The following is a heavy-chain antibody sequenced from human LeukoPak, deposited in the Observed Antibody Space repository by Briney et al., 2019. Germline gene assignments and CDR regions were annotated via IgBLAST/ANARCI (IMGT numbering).Heavy chain of an antibody. V-gene: IGHV4-61*02. CDR1: GGSISSGSYY. J-gene: IGHJ5*02. CDR2: IYTSGST. CDR3: ARGPGRLGYCSGGSCQGYWFDP. D-gene: IGHD2-15*01. Sequence: PSQTPSLTCTVSGGSISSGSYYWSWIRQPAGKGLEWIGRIYTSGSTNYNPSLKSRVTISVDTSKNQFSLKLSSVTAADTAVYYCARGPGRLGYCSGGSCQGYWFDPWGQGTLVTVSS.